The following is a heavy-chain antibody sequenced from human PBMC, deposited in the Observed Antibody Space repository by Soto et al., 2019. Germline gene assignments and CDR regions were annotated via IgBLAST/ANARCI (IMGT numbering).Heavy chain of an antibody. V-gene: IGHV3-30*03. CDR3: AIGRRALRFSEWLNH. D-gene: IGHD3-3*01. CDR1: GFTFSSYG. CDR2: ISYDGSNK. Sequence: QVQLVESGGGVVQPGRSLRLSCAASGFTFSSYGMHWVRQAPGKGLEWVAVISYDGSNKYYADSVKGRFTISRDNSKNALYLQMNSLRAEDTAVSYCAIGRRALRFSEWLNHWGQGTLATVSS. J-gene: IGHJ5*02.